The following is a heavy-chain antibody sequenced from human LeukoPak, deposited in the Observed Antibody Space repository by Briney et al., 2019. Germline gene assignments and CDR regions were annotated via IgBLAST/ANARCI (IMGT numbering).Heavy chain of an antibody. CDR2: IYWNDDD. CDR3: AHLTTSAYYYDY. Sequence: SGPTLVNPTETLTLTCTCSGFSVGSSGVAVGWIRQPPGKALEWLGHIYWNDDDRYSTSLRSRLTITRDTSENQVVPTMTNMDPVDTATYYCAHLTTSAYYYDYWGQGTLVTVSS. V-gene: IGHV2-5*01. CDR1: GFSVGSSGVA. D-gene: IGHD2-21*01. J-gene: IGHJ4*02.